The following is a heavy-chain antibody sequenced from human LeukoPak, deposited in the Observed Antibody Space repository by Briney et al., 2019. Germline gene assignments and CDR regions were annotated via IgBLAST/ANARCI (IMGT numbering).Heavy chain of an antibody. J-gene: IGHJ4*02. Sequence: GRSLRLSCAASGFTFGSYGMHWVRQAPGKGLEWVAVISYDGSNKFYVDSVQGRFTISRDNSKNTLYLQMNSLRAEDTAVYYCAKDETRDGYNLGATDFWGQGTLVTVSS. CDR3: AKDETRDGYNLGATDF. CDR2: ISYDGSNK. D-gene: IGHD5-24*01. CDR1: GFTFGSYG. V-gene: IGHV3-30*18.